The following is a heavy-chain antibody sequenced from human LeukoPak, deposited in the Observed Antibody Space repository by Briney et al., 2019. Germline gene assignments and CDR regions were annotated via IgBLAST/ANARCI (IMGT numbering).Heavy chain of an antibody. CDR1: GFTFSTYD. V-gene: IGHV3-21*03. J-gene: IGHJ4*02. CDR3: ARDFYDGFALDY. D-gene: IGHD2/OR15-2a*01. CDR2: IFSSSTYI. Sequence: PGGSLRLSCAASGFTFSTYDISWVRQAPGKGLEWVSFIFSSSTYIYYTDSVKGRFTISRDNARNSLCLQMDNLRAEDTGVYYCARDFYDGFALDYWGQGTLVTVSS.